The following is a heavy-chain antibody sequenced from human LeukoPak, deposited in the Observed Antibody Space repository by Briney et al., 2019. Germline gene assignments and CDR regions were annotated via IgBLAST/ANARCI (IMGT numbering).Heavy chain of an antibody. CDR2: ISTYNGHT. CDR1: GYTFASYG. D-gene: IGHD2-8*01. J-gene: IGHJ4*02. CDR3: ARQVYSTMALPDY. V-gene: IGHV1-18*01. Sequence: ASVKVSCKTFGYTFASYGVTWVRQAPGQGLEWMGWISTYNGHTNYAQKLQGRVTMTTDTSTSTAYMELRSLRSDDTAVYYCARQVYSTMALPDYWGQGTLVTVSS.